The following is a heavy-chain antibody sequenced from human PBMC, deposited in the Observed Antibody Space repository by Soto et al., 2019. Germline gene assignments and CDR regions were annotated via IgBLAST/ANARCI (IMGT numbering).Heavy chain of an antibody. CDR1: GGSISSGTYH. J-gene: IGHJ4*02. D-gene: IGHD3-22*01. CDR2: IYYSGST. V-gene: IGHV4-31*03. CDR3: AREMNYYDTSGDSYFDY. Sequence: SETLSLTCTVSGGSISSGTYHWTWIRQHPEKGLEWIGYIYYSGSTYYNPSLKSRVTISVDTSKNQFSLRLSSVTAADTAVYYCAREMNYYDTSGDSYFDYWGQGTLVTSPQ.